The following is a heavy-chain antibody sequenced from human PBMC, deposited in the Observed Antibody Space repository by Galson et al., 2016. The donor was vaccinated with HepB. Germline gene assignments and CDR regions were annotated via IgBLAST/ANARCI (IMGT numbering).Heavy chain of an antibody. J-gene: IGHJ4*02. Sequence: SLRLSCAASGFTFDGYAMHWVRQGPGKGLECVSGISWNSVNICYGDSVKGRFNISRDNAKNSLYLQMNSLRPEDTALYYCVKDSLWLLRCGLDYWGQGTLVTVSS. V-gene: IGHV3-9*01. CDR3: VKDSLWLLRCGLDY. D-gene: IGHD6-19*01. CDR2: ISWNSVNI. CDR1: GFTFDGYA.